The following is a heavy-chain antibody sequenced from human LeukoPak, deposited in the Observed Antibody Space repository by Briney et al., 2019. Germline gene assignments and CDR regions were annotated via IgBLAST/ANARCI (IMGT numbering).Heavy chain of an antibody. CDR1: GYTFTGYY. CDR3: ARDLGYTKRGFDP. J-gene: IGHJ5*02. Sequence: ASVKVSCKASGYTFTGYYMHWVRQAPGQGLEWMGWINPNSGGTNYAQKFQGRVTMTRDTSISTAYMELSRLRSDDTAVYYCARDLGYTKRGFDPWGQGTLVTVSS. V-gene: IGHV1-2*02. CDR2: INPNSGGT. D-gene: IGHD5-12*01.